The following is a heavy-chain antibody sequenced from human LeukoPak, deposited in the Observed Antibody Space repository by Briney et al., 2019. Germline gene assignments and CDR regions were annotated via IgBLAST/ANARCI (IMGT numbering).Heavy chain of an antibody. Sequence: ASVKVSCKASGGTFSSYAISWVRQAPGQGLEWMGRIIPILGIANYAQKFQGRVTITADKSTSTAYMELSSPRSEDTAVYYCARSYGSGSPSPPGAFDIWGQGTMVTVSS. CDR2: IIPILGIA. V-gene: IGHV1-69*04. D-gene: IGHD3-10*01. CDR1: GGTFSSYA. J-gene: IGHJ3*02. CDR3: ARSYGSGSPSPPGAFDI.